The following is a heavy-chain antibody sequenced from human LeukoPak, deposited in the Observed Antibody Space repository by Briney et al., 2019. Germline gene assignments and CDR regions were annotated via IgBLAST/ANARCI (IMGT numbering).Heavy chain of an antibody. CDR3: APQGVAGTGEFDY. CDR2: IYYSGST. J-gene: IGHJ4*02. CDR1: GGSISSSSYY. D-gene: IGHD6-19*01. Sequence: PSETLSLTCTVSGGSISSSSYYWGWIRQPPGKGLAWIGSIYYSGSTYYNPSLKSRVTISVGTSKNQFSLKLSSVTAADTAVYYCAPQGVAGTGEFDYWGQGTLVTVSS. V-gene: IGHV4-39*01.